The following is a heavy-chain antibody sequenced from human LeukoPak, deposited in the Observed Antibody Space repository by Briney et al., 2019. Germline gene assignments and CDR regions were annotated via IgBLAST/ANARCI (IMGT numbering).Heavy chain of an antibody. Sequence: SSVKVSCKASGGTFSSYAISWVRQAPGQGLEWMGRIIPILGIANYAQKFQGRVTITADKSTSTAYMELSSLRSEDTAVYYCATDEPRGHAYFDYCSQGTLVTVSS. CDR2: IIPILGIA. CDR3: ATDEPRGHAYFDY. V-gene: IGHV1-69*04. J-gene: IGHJ4*02. CDR1: GGTFSSYA. D-gene: IGHD3-10*01.